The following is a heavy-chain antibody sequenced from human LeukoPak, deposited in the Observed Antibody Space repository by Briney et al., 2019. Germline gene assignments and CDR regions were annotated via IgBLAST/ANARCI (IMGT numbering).Heavy chain of an antibody. V-gene: IGHV4-59*08. CDR3: ARLNVLNNSVLHHFDR. Sequence: SETLSLTCTVSGGSISDYYWSWIRQPPGRGLEWIAYINYSGNTNYNPSLKSRVTISADTSKNHFSLKLNSVTAADTAVYYCARLNVLNNSVLHHFDRWGQGTLVTVSS. D-gene: IGHD1/OR15-1a*01. CDR2: INYSGNT. CDR1: GGSISDYY. J-gene: IGHJ4*02.